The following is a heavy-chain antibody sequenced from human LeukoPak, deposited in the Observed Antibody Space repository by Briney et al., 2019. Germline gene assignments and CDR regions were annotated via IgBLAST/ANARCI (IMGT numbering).Heavy chain of an antibody. J-gene: IGHJ4*02. CDR1: GYTFTSYD. D-gene: IGHD2-15*01. V-gene: IGHV1-8*01. CDR2: MNPNSGTT. Sequence: GASVKVSCKASGYTFTSYDINWVRQATGQGLEWMGWMNPNSGTTGFAQKFQGRITMTRDTSISTAYMELSSLRSEDTAVYYCARVFCSGGNCYRYFDYWGQGTLVTASS. CDR3: ARVFCSGGNCYRYFDY.